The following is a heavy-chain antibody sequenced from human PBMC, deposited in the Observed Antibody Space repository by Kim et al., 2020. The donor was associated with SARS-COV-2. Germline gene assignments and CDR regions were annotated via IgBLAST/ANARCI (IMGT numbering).Heavy chain of an antibody. Sequence: ASVKVSCKASGYTFTSHYIHWVRQAPGQGLEWIGMMNPSGGNTNFAQNFQGRVTMTRDTSTSTVYMELRSLSSKDTALYYCARGGNTSYYGLGRYYYFDY. CDR1: GYTFTSHY. D-gene: IGHD3-10*01. V-gene: IGHV1-46*01. CDR2: MNPSGGNT. J-gene: IGHJ4*01. CDR3: ARGGNTSYYGLGRYYYFDY.